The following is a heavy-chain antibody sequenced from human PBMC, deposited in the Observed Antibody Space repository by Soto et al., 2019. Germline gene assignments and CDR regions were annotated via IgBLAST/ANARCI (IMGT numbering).Heavy chain of an antibody. V-gene: IGHV1-69*01. CDR1: GGTFSSYA. J-gene: IGHJ5*02. D-gene: IGHD3-10*01. CDR2: IIPIFGTA. CDR3: ARDRPIYYGSGSYRCDAIGWFDP. Sequence: QVQLVQSGAEVKKPGSSVKVSCKAYGGTFSSYAISWVRQAPGQGLEWMGGIIPIFGTANYAQKLQGRVTITADESTSTAYMELSSLRSEDTAVYYCARDRPIYYGSGSYRCDAIGWFDPWGQGTLVTVSS.